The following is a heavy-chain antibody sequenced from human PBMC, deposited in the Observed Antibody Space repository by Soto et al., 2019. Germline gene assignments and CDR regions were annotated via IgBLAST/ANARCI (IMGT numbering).Heavy chain of an antibody. V-gene: IGHV3-48*01. Sequence: GRPLRLSCAASEFTFSSYSMNWVRQAPGKGLEWVSYITSSSSTIYYADSVKGRFTISRDNAKNSLYLQMNSLRAEDTAVYYCAKEEMPTPQTAFDIWGQGTMVTVSS. CDR3: AKEEMPTPQTAFDI. CDR1: EFTFSSYS. CDR2: ITSSSSTI. J-gene: IGHJ3*02. D-gene: IGHD2-2*01.